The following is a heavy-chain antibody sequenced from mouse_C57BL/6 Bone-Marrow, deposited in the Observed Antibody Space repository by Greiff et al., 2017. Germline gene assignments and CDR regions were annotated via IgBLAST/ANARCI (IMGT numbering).Heavy chain of an antibody. J-gene: IGHJ3*01. CDR2: IYPRSGNT. V-gene: IGHV1-81*01. Sequence: QVQLQQSGAELVRPGASVKLSCKASGYTFTSYGISWVKQRTGQGLEWIGGIYPRSGNTYYNEKFKGKATLTADKSSSTAYMELRSLTSEDAAVYFCASLAWFAYWGQGTLVTVSA. CDR3: ASLAWFAY. CDR1: GYTFTSYG.